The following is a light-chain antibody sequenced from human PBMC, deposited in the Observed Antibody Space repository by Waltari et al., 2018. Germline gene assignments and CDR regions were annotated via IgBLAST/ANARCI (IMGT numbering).Light chain of an antibody. Sequence: QSALTQPASVSGSPGQSITISCTGTSSAVGGYNYVPWYQQHPDKAPKLIIYDVTNRPSGVSNRFSGSKSGNTASLTISGLQAEDEADYYCTSYSSTNTPVFGGGTKVTVL. V-gene: IGLV2-14*03. CDR2: DVT. CDR1: SSAVGGYNY. J-gene: IGLJ2*01. CDR3: TSYSSTNTPV.